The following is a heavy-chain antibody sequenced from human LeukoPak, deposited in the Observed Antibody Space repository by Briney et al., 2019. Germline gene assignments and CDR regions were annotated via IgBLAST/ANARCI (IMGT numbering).Heavy chain of an antibody. CDR1: GGSFSGYY. CDR3: ARDPDGYSSSYFDY. V-gene: IGHV4-34*01. Sequence: SETLSLTCAVYGGSFSGYYWSWIRQPPGKGLEWIGEINHSGSTNYNPSLKSRVTISVDTSKSQFSLKLSSVTAADTAVYYCARDPDGYSSSYFDYWGQGTLVTVSS. J-gene: IGHJ4*02. D-gene: IGHD6-13*01. CDR2: INHSGST.